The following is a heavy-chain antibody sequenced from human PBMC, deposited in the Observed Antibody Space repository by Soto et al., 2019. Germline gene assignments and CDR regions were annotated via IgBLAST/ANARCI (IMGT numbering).Heavy chain of an antibody. CDR1: GFTFRTYG. D-gene: IGHD1-26*01. V-gene: IGHV3-30*18. CDR2: VTHDGSKT. Sequence: GGSLRLSCAASGFTFRTYGMHWVRQAPGKGLEWVAAVTHDGSKTYYGGSVKGRFTISRDNSRNTLFLQMNSLRIEDTAVYYCAKVGDVYNSFFDYWGQGTLVTVSS. J-gene: IGHJ4*02. CDR3: AKVGDVYNSFFDY.